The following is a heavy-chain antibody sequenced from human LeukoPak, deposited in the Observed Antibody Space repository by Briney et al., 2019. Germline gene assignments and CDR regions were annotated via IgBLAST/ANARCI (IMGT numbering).Heavy chain of an antibody. V-gene: IGHV3-23*01. CDR3: ARQVGPDY. J-gene: IGHJ4*02. CDR1: GFTFSSYA. Sequence: GGSLRLSCAASGFTFSSYAMTWVRQAPGKGLEWVSAISGGGGSTYYADSVKGRFTISRDNPKNTVFLQMSSLRVEDTAVYYCARQVGPDYWGQGTLVTVSS. D-gene: IGHD3-10*01. CDR2: ISGGGGST.